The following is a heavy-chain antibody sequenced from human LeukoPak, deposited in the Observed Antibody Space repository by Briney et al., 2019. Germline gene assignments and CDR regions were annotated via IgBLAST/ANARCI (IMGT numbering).Heavy chain of an antibody. J-gene: IGHJ4*02. CDR3: AKDEYSLVY. Sequence: PGRSLRLSCAASGFTFSSYAMHWVRQAPGKGLEWVAVISYDGSNKYYADSVKGRFTISRDNSKNTLYLQMNSLRAEDTAVYYCAKDEYSLVYWGQGTLVTVSS. CDR2: ISYDGSNK. D-gene: IGHD5-18*01. V-gene: IGHV3-30*01. CDR1: GFTFSSYA.